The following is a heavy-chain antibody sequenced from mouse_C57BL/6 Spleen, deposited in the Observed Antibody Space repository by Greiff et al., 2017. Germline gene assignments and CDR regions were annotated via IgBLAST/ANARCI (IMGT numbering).Heavy chain of an antibody. Sequence: EVQLQQSGPELVKPGASVKISCKASGYTFTDYYMNWVKQSHGKSLEWIGDINPNNGGTSYNQKFKGKATLTVDKSSSTAYIELRSLTSEDSAVYYCARSTVVEGWYFDVWGTGTTVTVSS. V-gene: IGHV1-26*01. CDR2: INPNNGGT. CDR3: ARSTVVEGWYFDV. CDR1: GYTFTDYY. J-gene: IGHJ1*03. D-gene: IGHD1-1*01.